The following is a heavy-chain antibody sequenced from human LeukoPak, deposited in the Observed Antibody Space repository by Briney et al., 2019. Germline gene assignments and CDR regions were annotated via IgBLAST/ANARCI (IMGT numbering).Heavy chain of an antibody. CDR2: IYYSGST. CDR3: ARAKGNSYRYYYYGMDV. Sequence: PSETLSLTCAVSGDSISNSNNYWGWIRQPPGKGLEWIGNIYYSGSTYYNPPLKSRVTISVDTSKNQFSLKVYSVTAADTAVYYCARAKGNSYRYYYYGMDVWGPGTTVTVSS. CDR1: GDSISNSNNY. D-gene: IGHD5-18*01. V-gene: IGHV4-39*01. J-gene: IGHJ6*02.